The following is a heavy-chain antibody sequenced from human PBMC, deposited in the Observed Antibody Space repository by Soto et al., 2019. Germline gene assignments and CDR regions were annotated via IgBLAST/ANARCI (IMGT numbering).Heavy chain of an antibody. V-gene: IGHV3-21*01. CDR2: ISSSSSYI. J-gene: IGHJ3*01. CDR3: ARVWFFWSDDYVRDAFDF. Sequence: GRSLRLSCAASGFTFSSYSMNWVRQAPGKGLEWVSSISSSSSYIYYADSVKGRFTISRDNAKNSLYLQMNSLRAEDTAVYYCARVWFFWSDDYVRDAFDFWGQGSMVTVSS. D-gene: IGHD3-16*01. CDR1: GFTFSSYS.